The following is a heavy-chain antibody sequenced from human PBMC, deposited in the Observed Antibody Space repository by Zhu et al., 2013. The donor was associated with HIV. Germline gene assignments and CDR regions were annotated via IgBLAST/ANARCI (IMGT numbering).Heavy chain of an antibody. CDR2: IIPMFGTT. V-gene: IGHV1-69*14. Sequence: QVQLVQSGAEVKKPGSAVKVSCKASRGSFNTYAISWVRQAPGQGLEWMGGIIPMFGTTDLAQKFQGRLTITADKSTTTVYMELSRLRSEDTAVYYCAREWGRWLPVGDWFESRGARGTLVHRLL. CDR3: AREWGRWLPVGDWFESR. J-gene: IGHJ5*02. CDR1: RGSFNTYA. D-gene: IGHD6-19*01.